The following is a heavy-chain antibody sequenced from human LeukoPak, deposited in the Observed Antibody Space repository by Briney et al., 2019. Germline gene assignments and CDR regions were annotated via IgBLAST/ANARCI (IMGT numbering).Heavy chain of an antibody. V-gene: IGHV1-18*01. D-gene: IGHD3-16*01. CDR3: AREGFGELTLDY. CDR2: ISTYNGDT. CDR1: GYTFTSYG. J-gene: IGHJ4*02. Sequence: VASVKVSCKASGYTFTSYGISWVRQAPGQGLEWMGWISTYNGDTNYAQKLQGRVTMTTDTSTSTAYMELRSLRSDDTAVYYCAREGFGELTLDYWGQGTLVTVSS.